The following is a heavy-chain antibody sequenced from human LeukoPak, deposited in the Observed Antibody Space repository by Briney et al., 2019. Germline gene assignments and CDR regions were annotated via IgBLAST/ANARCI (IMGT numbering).Heavy chain of an antibody. CDR3: ARRSRFNWFDP. V-gene: IGHV4-39*01. CDR1: GGSISSGGYY. Sequence: SETLSLTCSVSGGSISSGGYYWSWIRQPPGKGLEWIGSIYYSGSTYYNPSLKSRVTISVDTSKNQFSLKLSSVTAADTAVYYCARRSRFNWFDPWGQGTLVTVSS. J-gene: IGHJ5*02. CDR2: IYYSGST.